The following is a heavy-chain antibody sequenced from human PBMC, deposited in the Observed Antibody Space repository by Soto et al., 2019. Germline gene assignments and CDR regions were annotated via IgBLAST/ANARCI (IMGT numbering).Heavy chain of an antibody. CDR2: INPGNGNT. D-gene: IGHD2-2*01. V-gene: IGHV1-3*01. J-gene: IGHJ5*02. CDR3: ARAPLAPAAMGYNWFDP. Sequence: ASVKVSCKASGYTFTNYAMHWVRQAPGQRLDWMGWINPGNGNTKYSQRFQGRVTITRDTSASTAYMELSSVRSEDSAVYYCARAPLAPAAMGYNWFDPWGQGTLVXV. CDR1: GYTFTNYA.